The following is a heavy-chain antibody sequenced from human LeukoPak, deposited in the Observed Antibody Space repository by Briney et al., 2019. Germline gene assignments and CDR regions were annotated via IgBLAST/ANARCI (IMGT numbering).Heavy chain of an antibody. J-gene: IGHJ6*03. D-gene: IGHD3-22*01. CDR2: IIPIFGTA. Sequence: GASVKVSCKASGYTFTGYYIHWVRQAPGQGLEWMGGIIPIFGTANYAQKFQGRVTITADESTSTAYMELSSLRSEDTAVYYCARERYYYDSSGYLKDYYYYMDVWGKGTTVTISS. V-gene: IGHV1-69*13. CDR3: ARERYYYDSSGYLKDYYYYMDV. CDR1: GYTFTGYY.